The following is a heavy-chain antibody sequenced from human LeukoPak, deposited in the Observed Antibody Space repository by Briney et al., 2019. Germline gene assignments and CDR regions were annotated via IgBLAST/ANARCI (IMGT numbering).Heavy chain of an antibody. CDR2: IYYSGST. J-gene: IGHJ6*03. D-gene: IGHD2-2*01. CDR3: ARGGYCSSTSCHSDYYYYYYYMDV. V-gene: IGHV4-59*01. CDR1: GGSISSYY. Sequence: PSETLSLTCTVSGGSISSYYWSWIRQPPGKGLEWIGYIYYSGSTNYNPSLKSRVTISVDTSKNQFSLKLSSVTAADTAVYYCARGGYCSSTSCHSDYYYYYYYMDVWGKGTTVTVSS.